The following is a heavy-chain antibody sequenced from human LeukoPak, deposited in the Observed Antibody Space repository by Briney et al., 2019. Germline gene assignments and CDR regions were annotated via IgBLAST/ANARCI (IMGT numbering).Heavy chain of an antibody. V-gene: IGHV4-34*01. J-gene: IGHJ6*03. CDR1: GFTFNTHW. CDR3: ARSGFLAARRGFYYYYYMDV. CDR2: INHSGST. D-gene: IGHD6-6*01. Sequence: GSLRLSCAASGFTFNTHWMHWVRQAPGKGLEWIGEINHSGSTNYNPSLKSRVTISVDTSKNQFSLKLSSVTAADTAVYYCARSGFLAARRGFYYYYYMDVWGKGTTVTVSS.